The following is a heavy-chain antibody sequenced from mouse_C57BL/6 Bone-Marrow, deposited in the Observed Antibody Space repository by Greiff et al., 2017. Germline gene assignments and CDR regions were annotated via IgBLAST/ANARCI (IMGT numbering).Heavy chain of an antibody. V-gene: IGHV1-81*01. CDR1: GYTFTSYG. J-gene: IGHJ2*01. CDR2: IYPRSGNT. CDR3: ARERYYCVISYFDY. Sequence: VQLQQSGAELARPGASVKLYCKASGYTFTSYGISWVKQRTGQGLEWIGEIYPRSGNTYYNEKFKGKATLTADKSSSTAYMELRSLTSEDSAVYFCARERYYCVISYFDYWGQGTTLTVSS. D-gene: IGHD1-1*01.